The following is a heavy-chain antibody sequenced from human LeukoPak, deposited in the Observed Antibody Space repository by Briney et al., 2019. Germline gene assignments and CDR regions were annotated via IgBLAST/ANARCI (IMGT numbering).Heavy chain of an antibody. CDR2: IGASTCDT. J-gene: IGHJ5*02. CDR3: ARDHNSRFDP. CDR1: GYTFTSYG. V-gene: IGHV1-18*01. Sequence: PRASVKVSCKASGYTFTSYGISWVRQAPGQGLEWLGWIGASTCDTNYTQNLQGRVTLTTDTSTNTAYMALRGLRSDDTAVYYCARDHNSRFDPWGQGTLVTVSS.